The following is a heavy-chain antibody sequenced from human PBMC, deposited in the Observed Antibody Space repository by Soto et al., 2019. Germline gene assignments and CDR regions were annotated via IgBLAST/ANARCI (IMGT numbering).Heavy chain of an antibody. CDR3: ARESFSGYDILPGYLAY. Sequence: GGSLRLSCAASGFTVSSNYMSWVRQAPGKGLEWVSVIYSGGSTYYADSVKGRFTISRDNSKNTLYLQMNSLRAEDTAVYYCARESFSGYDILPGYLAYSAQRTPDTVSS. V-gene: IGHV3-66*01. D-gene: IGHD3-9*01. CDR1: GFTVSSNY. J-gene: IGHJ4*02. CDR2: IYSGGST.